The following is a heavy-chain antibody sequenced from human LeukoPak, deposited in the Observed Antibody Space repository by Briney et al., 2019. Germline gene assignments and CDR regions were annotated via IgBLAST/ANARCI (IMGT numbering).Heavy chain of an antibody. CDR1: GFTFSSYG. CDR2: ISSSSSTI. CDR3: AKRIQSAMAMGY. J-gene: IGHJ4*02. V-gene: IGHV3-48*01. D-gene: IGHD5-18*01. Sequence: PGGSLRLSCAASGFTFSSYGMTWVRQAPGKGLEWVSYISSSSSTIYYADSVKGRFTISRDNSKNTMYLQMNSLRAEDTAVYYCAKRIQSAMAMGYWGQGTLVTVSS.